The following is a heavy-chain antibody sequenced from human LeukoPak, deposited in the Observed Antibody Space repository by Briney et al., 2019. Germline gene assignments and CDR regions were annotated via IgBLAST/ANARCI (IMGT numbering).Heavy chain of an antibody. Sequence: PGGSLRLSCAASGFTFGSYCMSWVRQSPGKGLEWVANIKQDGSEKYYVDSVKGRFTISRDNAKNSLYLQMNSLRAEDTAVYYCARAVTTGYFDLWGRGTLVTVSS. CDR2: IKQDGSEK. CDR3: ARAVTTGYFDL. CDR1: GFTFGSYC. D-gene: IGHD4-11*01. J-gene: IGHJ2*01. V-gene: IGHV3-7*04.